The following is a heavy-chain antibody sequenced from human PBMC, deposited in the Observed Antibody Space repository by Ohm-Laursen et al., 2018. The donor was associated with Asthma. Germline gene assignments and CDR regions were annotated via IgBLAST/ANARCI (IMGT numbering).Heavy chain of an antibody. CDR1: GGSISSGDYH. J-gene: IGHJ6*02. Sequence: TLSLTCTVSGGSISSGDYHWSWIRQPPGKGLEWIGYIYYSGSTYYNPSLKSRVTISVDTSKNQFSLKLSSVTAADTAVYYCAREPVGYGGNDYGMDVWGQGTTVTVSS. D-gene: IGHD4-23*01. CDR3: AREPVGYGGNDYGMDV. CDR2: IYYSGST. V-gene: IGHV4-30-4*01.